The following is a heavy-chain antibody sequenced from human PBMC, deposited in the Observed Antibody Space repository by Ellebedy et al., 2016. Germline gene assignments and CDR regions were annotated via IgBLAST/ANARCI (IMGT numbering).Heavy chain of an antibody. D-gene: IGHD3-10*01. V-gene: IGHV3-23*01. CDR2: LSGNGDNT. CDR1: GFTFSHYP. CDR3: AKSGDPGSGRRPGGYFDP. Sequence: GGSLRLSCAASGFTFSHYPMSWVRQAPGQGLEWVSALSGNGDNTYYADSVRGRFTISRDNSKNMLYLQMNSLRADDTAVYYCAKSGDPGSGRRPGGYFDPWGQGTLVTVSS. J-gene: IGHJ5*02.